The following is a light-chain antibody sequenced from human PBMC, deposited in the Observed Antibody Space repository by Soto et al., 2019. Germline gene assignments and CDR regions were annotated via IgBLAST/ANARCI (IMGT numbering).Light chain of an antibody. Sequence: EIFMTHSPTTLSVSPLESATLSCRASQSVSTNLAWYQQKPGQVPSLLIYGASTRASGIPARFSGSGSGTEFNLTIGSLQSEDFAVYYCQQYSSSPPLAQGTXLEIK. J-gene: IGKJ5*01. V-gene: IGKV3-15*01. CDR1: QSVSTN. CDR3: QQYSSSPP. CDR2: GAS.